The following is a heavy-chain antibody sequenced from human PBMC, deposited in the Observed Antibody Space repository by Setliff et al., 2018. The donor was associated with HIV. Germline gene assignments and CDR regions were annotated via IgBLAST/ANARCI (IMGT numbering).Heavy chain of an antibody. V-gene: IGHV5-51*01. CDR3: ATLTNFDH. J-gene: IGHJ4*02. Sequence: PGESLKISCKGSGYIFGLYWIAWVRQMPGKGLEWMGIIYPGDSDTRYSPSFQGQVTFSADKTVSTAYLQWSSLKPSDTAMYYCATLTNFDHWGQGTLVTVSS. CDR1: GYIFGLYW. CDR2: IYPGDSDT. D-gene: IGHD7-27*01.